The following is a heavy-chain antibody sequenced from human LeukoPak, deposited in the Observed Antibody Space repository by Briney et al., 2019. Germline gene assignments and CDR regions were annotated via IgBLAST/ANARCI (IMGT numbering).Heavy chain of an antibody. CDR1: GYRFTNYW. CDR3: ARALRTGQGDYVPVL. J-gene: IGHJ4*02. Sequence: GESLKISCKASGYRFTNYWIGWVRQMPGKGLEWMTIIYPGDSETRYSPSFQGQVTISADKSIGTMYLQWSGLKATDTAMYYCARALRTGQGDYVPVLWGQGTLVIVSS. D-gene: IGHD4-17*01. CDR2: IYPGDSET. V-gene: IGHV5-51*01.